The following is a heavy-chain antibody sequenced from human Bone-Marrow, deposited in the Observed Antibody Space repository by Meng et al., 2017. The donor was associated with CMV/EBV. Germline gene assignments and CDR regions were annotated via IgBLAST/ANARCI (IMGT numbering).Heavy chain of an antibody. CDR3: AKDLGRGYSYDGGLFDY. CDR2: IRYDGSNK. J-gene: IGHJ4*02. D-gene: IGHD5-18*01. Sequence: TFSSYGMHWVRQAPGKGLEWVAFIRYDGSNKYYADSVKGRFTISRDNSKNTLYLQMNSLRAEDTAVYYCAKDLGRGYSYDGGLFDYWGQGTLVTVSS. V-gene: IGHV3-30*02. CDR1: TFSSYG.